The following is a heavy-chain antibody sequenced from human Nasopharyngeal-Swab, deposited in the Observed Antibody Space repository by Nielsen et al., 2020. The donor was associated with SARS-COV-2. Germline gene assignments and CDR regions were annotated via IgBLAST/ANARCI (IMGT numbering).Heavy chain of an antibody. V-gene: IGHV3-30-3*01. J-gene: IGHJ4*02. CDR2: ISYDGNYK. CDR3: AKEEVPNDY. Sequence: GESLKISCTASGFTLRTYVMYWVRQAPGMGLEWVASISYDGNYKSYADSVKGRFTISRDDSENTLYLQMNSLKTEDTAVYYCAKEEVPNDYWGQGTLVTVSS. CDR1: GFTLRTYV.